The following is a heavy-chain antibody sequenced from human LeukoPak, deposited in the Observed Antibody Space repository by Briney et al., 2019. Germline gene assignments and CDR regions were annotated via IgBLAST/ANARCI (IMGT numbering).Heavy chain of an antibody. D-gene: IGHD1-26*01. CDR3: AKTIVGSNVFDI. Sequence: GGFLRLSCVASRFSFSSHWMTWVRQAPGKGLEWVANIKEDGREKYYADSVKGRFTISRDNAKNSLYLQMNSLRGEDTAVYYCAKTIVGSNVFDIWGQGTPVTVSS. CDR2: IKEDGREK. CDR1: RFSFSSHW. V-gene: IGHV3-7*01. J-gene: IGHJ3*02.